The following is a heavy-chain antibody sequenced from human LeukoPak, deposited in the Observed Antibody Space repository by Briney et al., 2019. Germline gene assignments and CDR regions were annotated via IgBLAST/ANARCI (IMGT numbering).Heavy chain of an antibody. CDR2: IYTSGST. Sequence: SETLSLTCTVSGGSISSYYWSWIRQPAGKGLEWIGRIYTSGSTNYNPSLKSRVTMSVDTSKNQFSLKLSSVTAADTAVYYCARGVKHYYDSSGYMYYFDCWGQGTLVTVSS. J-gene: IGHJ4*02. V-gene: IGHV4-4*07. D-gene: IGHD3-22*01. CDR3: ARGVKHYYDSSGYMYYFDC. CDR1: GGSISSYY.